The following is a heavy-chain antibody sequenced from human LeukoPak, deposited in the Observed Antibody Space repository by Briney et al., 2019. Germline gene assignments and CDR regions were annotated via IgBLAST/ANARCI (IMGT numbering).Heavy chain of an antibody. CDR3: AKEDDL. V-gene: IGHV3-30*12. CDR2: ISYDGSNK. D-gene: IGHD3-16*01. Sequence: GGSLRLSCVASGFTFSYYGIHWVRQAPGKGLEWVAVISYDGSNKYYADSVKGRFTISRDNSKNTLYLQMNSLRAEDTAVYYCAKEDDLWGQGTLVTVSS. CDR1: GFTFSYYG. J-gene: IGHJ4*02.